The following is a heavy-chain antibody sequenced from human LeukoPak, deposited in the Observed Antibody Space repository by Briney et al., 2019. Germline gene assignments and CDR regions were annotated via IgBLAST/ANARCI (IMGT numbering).Heavy chain of an antibody. CDR3: ARGVYNSGWYYFDY. CDR1: GLTFSSYG. CDR2: IWYDGSNK. V-gene: IGHV3-33*01. D-gene: IGHD6-19*01. Sequence: PGGSLRLSCAASGLTFSSYGMHWVRQAPGQGLEWVAMIWYDGSNKYYGDSVKGRFTIFRDNSKNTLYLQMNSLRAEDTAVYFCARGVYNSGWYYFDYWGQGTLVTVSS. J-gene: IGHJ4*02.